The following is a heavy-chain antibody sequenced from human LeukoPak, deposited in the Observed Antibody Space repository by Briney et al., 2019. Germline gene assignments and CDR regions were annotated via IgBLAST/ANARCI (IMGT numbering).Heavy chain of an antibody. Sequence: GGSLRLSCAASGLTFSSYETNWVRQASGKGLEWVSYISSSGSSIYYADSVKGRFIISRDNAKKSLYLQMHSLRAEDTAVYYCARDSHKFDSSGYYPDAFDIWGQGTMVTVSS. CDR1: GLTFSSYE. V-gene: IGHV3-48*03. CDR3: ARDSHKFDSSGYYPDAFDI. CDR2: ISSSGSSI. D-gene: IGHD3-22*01. J-gene: IGHJ3*02.